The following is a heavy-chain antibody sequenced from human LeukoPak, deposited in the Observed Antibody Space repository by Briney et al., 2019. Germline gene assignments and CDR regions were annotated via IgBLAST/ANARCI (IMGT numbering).Heavy chain of an antibody. D-gene: IGHD5-18*01. Sequence: SQTLSLTCAISGDSVFSNSSWNWIRQSPSRGLEWLGRTYYRSKWYNDYVVSVKSRININPDTSKNQFSLQLNSVTPEDTAVYYCVGGGQGEGHSADEVFDIWGQGTMVTVSA. J-gene: IGHJ3*02. CDR2: TYYRSKWYN. CDR3: VGGGQGEGHSADEVFDI. CDR1: GDSVFSNSS. V-gene: IGHV6-1*01.